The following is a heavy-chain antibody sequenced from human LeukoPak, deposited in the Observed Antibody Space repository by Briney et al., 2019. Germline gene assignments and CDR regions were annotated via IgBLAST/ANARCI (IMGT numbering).Heavy chain of an antibody. CDR1: GFTFSYYG. J-gene: IGHJ3*02. CDR3: ARAKFDSSRYYYRGFDI. D-gene: IGHD3-22*01. Sequence: GGSLRLSCAASGFTFSYYGMHWVRQAPGKGLEWVTFIRYDARNKYYADSVKGRFTISRDNSKNTLYLQMNSLREEDTAVYYCARAKFDSSRYYYRGFDIWGQGTMVTVSS. V-gene: IGHV3-30*02. CDR2: IRYDARNK.